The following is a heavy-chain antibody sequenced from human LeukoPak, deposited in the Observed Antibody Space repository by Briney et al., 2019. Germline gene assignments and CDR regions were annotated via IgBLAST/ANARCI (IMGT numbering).Heavy chain of an antibody. J-gene: IGHJ3*02. Sequence: GGSLRLSCAASGLTFSSYAMSWVRQAPGKGLEWVSATSGSGGSTYYADSVKGRFTISRDNSKNTLYLQMNSLRAEDTAVYYCASPMGATDAFDIWGQGTMVTVSS. CDR1: GLTFSSYA. CDR2: TSGSGGST. V-gene: IGHV3-23*01. CDR3: ASPMGATDAFDI. D-gene: IGHD1-26*01.